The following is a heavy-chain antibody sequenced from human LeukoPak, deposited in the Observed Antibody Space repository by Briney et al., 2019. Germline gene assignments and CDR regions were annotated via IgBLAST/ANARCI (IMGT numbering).Heavy chain of an antibody. J-gene: IGHJ4*02. Sequence: SETLSLTCAVSDYSISSHNYWGWIRQPPGKGLKWIGSVYHSGSTHYSPSLKSRVTISVDTSKNQFSLKLSSVTAADTAVYYCARNDSSGYFDYWCQGTLVTVSS. CDR2: VYHSGST. D-gene: IGHD3-22*01. CDR3: ARNDSSGYFDY. CDR1: DYSISSHNY. V-gene: IGHV4-38-2*01.